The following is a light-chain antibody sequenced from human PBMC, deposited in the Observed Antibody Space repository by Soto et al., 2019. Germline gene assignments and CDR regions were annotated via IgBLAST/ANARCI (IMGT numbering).Light chain of an antibody. CDR1: SSVVGNYNL. CDR3: CSYATTSTYV. Sequence: QSVLTQPASVSWAPGQSITISFTGTSSVVGNYNLVSWYQHHPGKAPKLMIYDGSKRPSGVSNRFSGSKSGNTASLTISGLQAEDECDYYCCSYATTSTYVFGTGTKVTVL. V-gene: IGLV2-23*01. CDR2: DGS. J-gene: IGLJ1*01.